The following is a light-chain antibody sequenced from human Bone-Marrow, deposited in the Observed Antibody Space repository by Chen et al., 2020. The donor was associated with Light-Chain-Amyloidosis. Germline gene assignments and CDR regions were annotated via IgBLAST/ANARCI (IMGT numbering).Light chain of an antibody. CDR3: QVWDRSSDRPV. CDR1: NIGSTS. J-gene: IGLJ3*02. CDR2: DDS. V-gene: IGLV3-21*02. Sequence: SYVLTQPSSVSVAPGQTATIACGGNNIGSTSVHWYQQTPGQAPLLVVYDDSDRPSGIPERLSGSNSGNTDTLTISRVEAGDEDDYCCQVWDRSSDRPVFGGGTKLTVL.